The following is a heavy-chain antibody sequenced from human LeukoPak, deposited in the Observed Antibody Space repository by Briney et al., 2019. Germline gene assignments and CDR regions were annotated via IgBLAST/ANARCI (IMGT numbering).Heavy chain of an antibody. Sequence: GRSLRLSCAASGFTFSSYGMPWVRQAPGKGLEWVAVIWYDGSNKYYADSVKGRFTISRDNSKNTLYLQMNSLRAEDTAVYYCARDVEYDILTGYPSDTVNMDVWGQGTTVTVSS. CDR3: ARDVEYDILTGYPSDTVNMDV. V-gene: IGHV3-33*01. CDR2: IWYDGSNK. J-gene: IGHJ6*02. CDR1: GFTFSSYG. D-gene: IGHD3-9*01.